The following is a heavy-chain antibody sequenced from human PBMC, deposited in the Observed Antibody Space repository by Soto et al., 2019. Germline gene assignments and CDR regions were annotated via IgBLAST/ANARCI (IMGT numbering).Heavy chain of an antibody. Sequence: SETLSLTCTVSGGSISSYYWSWIRQPPGKGLEWIGYIYYSGSTNYNPSLKSRVTISVDTSKNQFSLKLSSLTAADTAVYYCARGVLTIFGGAYGMDVWGQGTTVTVSS. CDR3: ARGVLTIFGGAYGMDV. J-gene: IGHJ6*02. CDR1: GGSISSYY. CDR2: IYYSGST. D-gene: IGHD3-3*01. V-gene: IGHV4-59*01.